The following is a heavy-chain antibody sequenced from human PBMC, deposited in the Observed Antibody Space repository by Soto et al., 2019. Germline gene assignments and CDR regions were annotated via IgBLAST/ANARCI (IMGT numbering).Heavy chain of an antibody. CDR1: GFIFRDHS. Sequence: EVQLVESGGGLVRPGGSLRLSCSASGFIFRDHSMDWVRQAPGKGLEWVGRSRNNANGYTTEYAASVKGRFTISRDDSNNSFYLQLNSLKTADTAVYYCARARGNYLFDYWGQGTLVAVSS. CDR3: ARARGNYLFDY. J-gene: IGHJ4*02. V-gene: IGHV3-72*01. D-gene: IGHD3-16*02. CDR2: SRNNANGYTT.